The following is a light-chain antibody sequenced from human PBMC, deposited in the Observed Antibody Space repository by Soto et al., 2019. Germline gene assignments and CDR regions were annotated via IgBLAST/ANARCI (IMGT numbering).Light chain of an antibody. CDR1: QSVSGRY. CDR2: GAS. Sequence: EIVLTQSPGTLSLSPGERATLSCRASQSVSGRYLAWYQQKPGQAPRLHIYGASSRATGIPDRFSGSGSGTDFTLTISRLEPEDFAVYYCQQYGISPRTFGQGTKVDIK. CDR3: QQYGISPRT. J-gene: IGKJ1*01. V-gene: IGKV3-20*01.